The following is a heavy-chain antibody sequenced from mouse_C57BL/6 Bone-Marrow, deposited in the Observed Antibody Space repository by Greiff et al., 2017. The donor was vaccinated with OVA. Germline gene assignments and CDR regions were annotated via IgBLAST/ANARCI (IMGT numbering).Heavy chain of an antibody. CDR3: AVYGNLAY. CDR2: IDPEDGET. J-gene: IGHJ3*01. CDR1: GFNIKDYY. Sequence: VHVKQSGAELVKPGASVKLSCTASGFNIKDYYMHWVKQRTEQGLEWIGRIDPEDGETYYAPKFQGKATITADTSSNTAYLQLSSLTSEDTAVYYCAVYGNLAYWGQGTLVTVSA. V-gene: IGHV14-2*01. D-gene: IGHD2-1*01.